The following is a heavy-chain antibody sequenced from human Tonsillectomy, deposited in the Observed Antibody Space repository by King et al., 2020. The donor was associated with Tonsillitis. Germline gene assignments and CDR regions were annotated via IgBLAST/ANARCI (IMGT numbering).Heavy chain of an antibody. Sequence: AQLVQSGAEVKKPGESLRLSCKASGYSFSNYYISWVRQMPGKGLEWMGRIDPSDSQTDYSPSFQGHVTISADKSISTAYLQWGSLQASDTAMYYCARLGGSAFWGQGTLVTVSS. V-gene: IGHV5-10-1*01. CDR1: GYSFSNYY. D-gene: IGHD1-1*01. CDR3: ARLGGSAF. J-gene: IGHJ4*02. CDR2: IDPSDSQT.